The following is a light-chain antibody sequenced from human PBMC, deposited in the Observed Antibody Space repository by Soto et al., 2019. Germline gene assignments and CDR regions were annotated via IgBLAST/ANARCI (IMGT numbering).Light chain of an antibody. CDR3: QQYNDWPGGT. J-gene: IGKJ2*01. CDR2: FAS. V-gene: IGKV3-15*01. Sequence: VMTQSPATLSVSPGERAALSCRASQSVSTNLAWYQQKPGQPPRLLIYFASTRATAVPARFTAGGSGTEFTLTISSLQSEDFAVYYCQQYNDWPGGTFGQGTKLDIK. CDR1: QSVSTN.